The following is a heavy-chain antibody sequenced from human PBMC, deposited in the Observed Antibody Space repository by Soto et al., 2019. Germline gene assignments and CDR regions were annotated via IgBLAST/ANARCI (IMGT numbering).Heavy chain of an antibody. Sequence: EVQLLESGGGLVQPGGSLRLSCAASGFTFSSNAMSWVRQAPGKGLEWVSAITGGSGGTYYADSVQGRFTISRDNSKSTLYRQMNSLRAEEPAVYYCARAPAGVTRTFDCWGQGTLVTVSS. CDR3: ARAPAGVTRTFDC. CDR1: GFTFSSNA. J-gene: IGHJ4*02. V-gene: IGHV3-23*01. CDR2: ITGGSGGT. D-gene: IGHD2-21*02.